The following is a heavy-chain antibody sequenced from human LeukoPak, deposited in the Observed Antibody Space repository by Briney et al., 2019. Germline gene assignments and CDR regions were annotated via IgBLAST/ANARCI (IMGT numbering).Heavy chain of an antibody. V-gene: IGHV1-69*01. Sequence: ASVKVPCKASGGTFSSYAISWVRQAPGQGLEWMGGIIPIFGTANYAQKFQGRVTITADESTSTAYMELSSLRSEDTAVYYCARVENGLYGSGYMDVWGKGTTVTVSS. CDR3: ARVENGLYGSGYMDV. CDR1: GGTFSSYA. D-gene: IGHD3-10*01. J-gene: IGHJ6*03. CDR2: IIPIFGTA.